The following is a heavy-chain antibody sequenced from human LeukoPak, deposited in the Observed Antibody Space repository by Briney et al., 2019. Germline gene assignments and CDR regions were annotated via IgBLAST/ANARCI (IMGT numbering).Heavy chain of an antibody. CDR2: ISPYNGAT. V-gene: IGHV1-18*01. J-gene: IGHJ4*02. D-gene: IGHD7-27*01. CDR3: ARDQNWASYYFDS. Sequence: ASVKVSCKPSGYSFTTYGISWVGQAPGQGLEWMGWISPYNGATNYAQKLQGRVTMTTDTSTSTAYMELRSLRSDDTAIYYCARDQNWASYYFDSWGQGTLVTVSS. CDR1: GYSFTTYG.